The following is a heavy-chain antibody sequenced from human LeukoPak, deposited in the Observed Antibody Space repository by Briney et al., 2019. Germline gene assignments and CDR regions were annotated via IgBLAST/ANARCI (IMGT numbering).Heavy chain of an antibody. CDR2: IYRGGSA. J-gene: IGHJ4*02. CDR3: ASASCSGSSCYSGYFDY. D-gene: IGHD2-15*01. CDR1: GFTVSPNY. V-gene: IGHV3-53*01. Sequence: GGSLRLSCEVFGFTVSPNYMSWVRQAPGKGLEWVSVIYRGGSAYYADSVRDRFIISRGNSKNTLYLQMNSLRAEDTAVYYCASASCSGSSCYSGYFDYWGQGTLVTVS.